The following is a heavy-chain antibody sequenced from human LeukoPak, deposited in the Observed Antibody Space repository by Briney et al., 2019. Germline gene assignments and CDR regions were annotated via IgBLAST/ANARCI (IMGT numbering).Heavy chain of an antibody. CDR2: RIAVFPAP. CDR3: AGSDA. CDR1: GGTFSTYP. Sequence: GASVKVSCKASGGTFSTYPINWVRQAPGQGLEWMGGRIAVFPAPNYAQKFQGRITVTTDESTATAYMELSRLRSDDTAVYYCAGSDAWGQGTLVTVSS. J-gene: IGHJ5*02. V-gene: IGHV1-69*05.